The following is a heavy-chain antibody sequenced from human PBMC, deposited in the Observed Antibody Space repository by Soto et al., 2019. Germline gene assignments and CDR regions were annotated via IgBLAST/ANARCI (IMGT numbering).Heavy chain of an antibody. J-gene: IGHJ4*02. D-gene: IGHD6-25*01. CDR2: INSDGSST. Sequence: GGSLRLSCAASGFAFSSYWMHWVRQAPRKGLVWVSRINSDGSSTTYADSVKGRFTISRDNAKNTLYLQMNSLRAEDTAVYYCARVGYSSAWLINYWGQGTLVTVSS. CDR3: ARVGYSSAWLINY. CDR1: GFAFSSYW. V-gene: IGHV3-74*01.